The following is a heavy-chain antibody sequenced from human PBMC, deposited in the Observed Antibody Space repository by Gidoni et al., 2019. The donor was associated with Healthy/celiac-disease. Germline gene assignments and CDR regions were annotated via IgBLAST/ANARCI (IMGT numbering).Heavy chain of an antibody. CDR2: IYYSGST. D-gene: IGHD3-10*01. Sequence: QVPLQDSGPCLLPPSQPLSLPCTFPAGSIRSGGYYWSWIRQHPGKGLEWIGYIYYSGSTYDNPSLKSRVTISVDTFKNQFSRKLRSGTAADTAVYYCGRERLRGSGSYPDYWGQGTLVTVSS. CDR3: GRERLRGSGSYPDY. CDR1: AGSIRSGGYY. J-gene: IGHJ4*02. V-gene: IGHV4-31*03.